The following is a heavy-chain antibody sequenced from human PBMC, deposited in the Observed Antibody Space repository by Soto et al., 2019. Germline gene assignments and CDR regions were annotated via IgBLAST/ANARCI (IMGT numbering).Heavy chain of an antibody. CDR1: GVTFSSYW. CDR3: ARDGVGGYFDL. J-gene: IGHJ4*02. V-gene: IGHV3-7*01. CDR2: IKEDGSEI. D-gene: IGHD2-15*01. Sequence: GGSLRLSCEASGVTFSSYWMSWVRQAPGRGLEWVANIKEDGSEINYVDSVKGRFTISRDNAKNSLYLQMNGLSAEDTAVYYCARDGVGGYFDLWGQGTLVTVSS.